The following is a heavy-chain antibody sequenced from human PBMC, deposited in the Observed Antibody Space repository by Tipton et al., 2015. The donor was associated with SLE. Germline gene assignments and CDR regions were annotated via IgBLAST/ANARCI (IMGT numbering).Heavy chain of an antibody. CDR1: GGSFSGYY. J-gene: IGHJ6*02. V-gene: IGHV4-59*01. Sequence: TLSLTCAVYGGSFSGYYWSWIRQSPGKGLEWIGYIHKSGSTHYHPSLRGRVTISVDASKNQFSLELISVTAADTAVYYCARGLLTWRGAIVGVDVWGQGTTVNVSS. CDR2: IHKSGST. D-gene: IGHD2-21*01. CDR3: ARGLLTWRGAIVGVDV.